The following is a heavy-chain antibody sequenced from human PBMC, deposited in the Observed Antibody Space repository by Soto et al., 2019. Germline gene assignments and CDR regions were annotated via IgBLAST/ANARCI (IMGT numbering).Heavy chain of an antibody. D-gene: IGHD2-21*01. CDR1: GYSYTSYS. V-gene: IGHV1-3*01. Sequence: GASVKVSCKASGYSYTSYSIHWVRQDPGQRLEWMGWTNAGNGNTKYSQKFQGRVTITRDTSASTAYMELSSLRSEDTSVYYCARVRKRDVARCYMDFGGRGTTVTVS. CDR3: ARVRKRDVARCYMDF. CDR2: TNAGNGNT. J-gene: IGHJ6*03.